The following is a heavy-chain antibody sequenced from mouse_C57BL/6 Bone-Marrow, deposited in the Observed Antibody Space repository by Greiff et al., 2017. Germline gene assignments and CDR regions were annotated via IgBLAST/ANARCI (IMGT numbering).Heavy chain of an antibody. V-gene: IGHV1-64*01. D-gene: IGHD2-4*01. CDR2: MHPNGGSP. CDR3: ARAYDYDEYTMDY. Sequence: QVQLQQPGAELVKPGASVKLSCKASGYTFTNYWMHWVKQRPGQGLEWIGMMHPNGGSPDYNEKFKSEATLSVDKSSRTAYMELSSLTSEDSAVYYGARAYDYDEYTMDYWGQGTSVTVSS. J-gene: IGHJ4*01. CDR1: GYTFTNYW.